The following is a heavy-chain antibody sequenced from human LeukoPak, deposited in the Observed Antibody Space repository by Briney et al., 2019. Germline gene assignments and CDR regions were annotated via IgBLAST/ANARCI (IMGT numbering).Heavy chain of an antibody. CDR1: GFTVSSYY. CDR2: IYSGGST. D-gene: IGHD3-22*01. J-gene: IGHJ4*02. V-gene: IGHV3-53*01. Sequence: PGGSLRLSCAASGFTVSSYYMSWVRQAPGKGLEWVSVIYSGGSTYYADSVKGRFTISRDNSKNTLYLQMNSLRAEDTAVYYCARHCYDSSGYSYYFDYWGQGTLVTVSS. CDR3: ARHCYDSSGYSYYFDY.